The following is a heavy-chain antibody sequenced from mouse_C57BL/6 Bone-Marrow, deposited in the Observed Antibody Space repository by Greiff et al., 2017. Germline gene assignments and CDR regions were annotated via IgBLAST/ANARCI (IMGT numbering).Heavy chain of an antibody. CDR1: GFTFSDYG. J-gene: IGHJ3*01. Sequence: DVKLVESGGGLVKPGGSLKLSCAASGFTFSDYGMHWVRQAPEKGLKWVAYISSGSSTIYYTDTVKGRFTISRANAKNTLFLQVTSLRSEDTAMYYCARGDYAYEGAWFAYWGQGTLVTVSA. CDR2: ISSGSSTI. CDR3: ARGDYAYEGAWFAY. V-gene: IGHV5-17*01. D-gene: IGHD2-2*01.